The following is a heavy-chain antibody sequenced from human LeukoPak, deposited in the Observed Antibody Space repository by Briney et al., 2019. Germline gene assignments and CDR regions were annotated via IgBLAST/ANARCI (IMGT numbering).Heavy chain of an antibody. V-gene: IGHV4-61*02. CDR1: GVAISGNYY. D-gene: IGHD3-10*01. Sequence: SETLSLTCTVSGVAISGNYYWSWIRQPAGKGLEWIGRISPSGSTKYNPSLKSRVTISVDTSKNQFSLRLSSVTAADPAVYYCAREFWNYRSGNLQAFHIWGQGTLVTVSS. CDR2: ISPSGST. J-gene: IGHJ3*02. CDR3: AREFWNYRSGNLQAFHI.